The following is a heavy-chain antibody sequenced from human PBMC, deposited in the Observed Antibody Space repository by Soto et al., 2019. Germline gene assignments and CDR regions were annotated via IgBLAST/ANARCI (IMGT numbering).Heavy chain of an antibody. D-gene: IGHD2-2*01. Sequence: QVQLQESGPGLVKPSQTLSLTCSVSGGSISSGAYYWTWIRQHPGKGLEWIGYIYYSGSTYYNPPLKSRVTISVDTSKNQFCLKLRSVTAADTAVYYCARDGRLVNYYYYGMDVWGQGTTVTVSS. J-gene: IGHJ6*02. CDR1: GGSISSGAYY. CDR3: ARDGRLVNYYYYGMDV. V-gene: IGHV4-31*03. CDR2: IYYSGST.